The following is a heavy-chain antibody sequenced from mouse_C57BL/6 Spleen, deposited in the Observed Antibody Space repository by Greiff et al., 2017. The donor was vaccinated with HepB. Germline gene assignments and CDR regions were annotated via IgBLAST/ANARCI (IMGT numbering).Heavy chain of an antibody. CDR1: GYTFTDYY. Sequence: EVQLQQSGPVLVKPGASVKMSCKASGYTFTDYYMNWVKQSHGKSLEWIGVINPYNGGTSYNQKFKGKATLTVDKSSSTAYMELNSLTSEDSAVYYCARRGADGNAYAMDYWGQGTSVTVSS. V-gene: IGHV1-19*01. CDR3: ARRGADGNAYAMDY. CDR2: INPYNGGT. J-gene: IGHJ4*01. D-gene: IGHD2-1*01.